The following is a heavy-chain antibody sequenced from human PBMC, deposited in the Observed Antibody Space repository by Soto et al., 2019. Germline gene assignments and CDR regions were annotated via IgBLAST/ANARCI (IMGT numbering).Heavy chain of an antibody. CDR1: GYSISSGYY. V-gene: IGHV4-38-2*01. Sequence: ASETLSLTCAVSGYSISSGYYWGWIRQPPGKGLEWLGTTYYGASSYYNPSLRSRITILLDASTNQLSLKLSSVTAADTAVYFCVRVAGSAISYETDSWGQGILVTVS. D-gene: IGHD1-26*01. J-gene: IGHJ4*02. CDR2: TYYGASS. CDR3: VRVAGSAISYETDS.